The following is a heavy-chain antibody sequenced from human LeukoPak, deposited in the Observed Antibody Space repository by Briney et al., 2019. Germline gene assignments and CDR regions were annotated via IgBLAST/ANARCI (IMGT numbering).Heavy chain of an antibody. CDR1: GFTFGEYA. Sequence: GGALRLSCTASGFTFGEYAMSWFRQAPGKGRGCVGYIRSKAYGGTTEYAASVKGRFTISRDDSKSIAYLQMNRLKTEDTAVYYCTRGFAATVTRLDYWGQGTLVTVSS. V-gene: IGHV3-49*03. CDR2: IRSKAYGGTT. D-gene: IGHD4-17*01. CDR3: TRGFAATVTRLDY. J-gene: IGHJ4*02.